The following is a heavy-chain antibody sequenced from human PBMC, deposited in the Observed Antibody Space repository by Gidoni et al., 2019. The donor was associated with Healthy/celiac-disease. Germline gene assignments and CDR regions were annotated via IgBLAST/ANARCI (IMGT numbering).Heavy chain of an antibody. Sequence: QVQLVESGGGVVQPGRSLRLSCAASGFTFSNYAMHWVRQAPGKGLEWVAVISYDGSNKYYADSVKGRFTISRDNSKNTLYLQMNSLRAEDTAVYYCARAQWAPSYYYDSSGYSNWFDPWGQGTLVTVSS. CDR2: ISYDGSNK. J-gene: IGHJ5*02. V-gene: IGHV3-30-3*01. D-gene: IGHD3-22*01. CDR3: ARAQWAPSYYYDSSGYSNWFDP. CDR1: GFTFSNYA.